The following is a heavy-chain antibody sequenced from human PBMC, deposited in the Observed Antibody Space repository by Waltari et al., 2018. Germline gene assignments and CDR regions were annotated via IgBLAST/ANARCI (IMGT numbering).Heavy chain of an antibody. D-gene: IGHD5-12*01. V-gene: IGHV3-23*01. CDR2: VNDYGGST. Sequence: EVQLLESGGGLVQPGGSLRLSCAAYGFTFRSYAMNWVSQAPGKGLEWVSTVNDYGGSTYYADSVKGRFTVSRDNSKNTLYLQMNSLRAEDTAVYYCAKEWEMATITPCLDYWGQGTLVTVSS. CDR3: AKEWEMATITPCLDY. CDR1: GFTFRSYA. J-gene: IGHJ4*02.